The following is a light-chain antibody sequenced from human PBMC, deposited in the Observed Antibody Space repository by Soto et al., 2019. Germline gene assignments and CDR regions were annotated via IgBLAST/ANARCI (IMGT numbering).Light chain of an antibody. J-gene: IGKJ3*01. V-gene: IGKV3-11*01. CDR1: QGVSGY. CDR3: QQRGIWPFT. CDR2: DAS. Sequence: EIVLTQSPATLSLSPGERATLSCRASQGVSGYLAWYQQKPGQAPRLLIYDASNRATGIPARFSGSGSGTDVTLTISSLEPEDFAVYYCQQRGIWPFTFGPGTKVDIK.